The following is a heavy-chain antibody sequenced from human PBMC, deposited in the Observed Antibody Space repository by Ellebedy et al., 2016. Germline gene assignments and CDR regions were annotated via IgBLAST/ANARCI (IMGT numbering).Heavy chain of an antibody. V-gene: IGHV3-11*01. D-gene: IGHD1-1*01. CDR2: ISQSGHDT. CDR3: AKTARRLDL. Sequence: GESLKISCEASGFSFTEYYMSWMRQARGKGPEWVSYISQSGHDTAYADSVKGRFTVSRDNAKNSVYLHMTSLRVDDTAVYYCAKTARRLDLWGQGTLVTASS. J-gene: IGHJ5*02. CDR1: GFSFTEYY.